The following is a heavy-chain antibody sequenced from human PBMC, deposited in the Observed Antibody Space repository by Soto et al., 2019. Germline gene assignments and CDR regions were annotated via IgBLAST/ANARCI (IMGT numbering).Heavy chain of an antibody. J-gene: IGHJ4*02. CDR1: GGTFSSYT. V-gene: IGHV1-69*02. CDR2: IIPILGIA. Sequence: QVQLVQSGAEVKKPGSSVKVSCKASGGTFSSYTISWVRQAPGQGLEWMGRIIPILGIANYAQKFQGRVTITADKSTSTAYMELSSLRSEDTAVYYCARAPPMVRGVRRFDYWGQGTLVTVSS. D-gene: IGHD3-10*01. CDR3: ARAPPMVRGVRRFDY.